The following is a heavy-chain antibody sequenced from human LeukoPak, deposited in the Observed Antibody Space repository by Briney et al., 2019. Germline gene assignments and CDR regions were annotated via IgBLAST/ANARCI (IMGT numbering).Heavy chain of an antibody. CDR1: GYTFTDYY. CDR3: ARTFFIDGYDAFDI. V-gene: IGHV1-2*02. Sequence: ASVKVSCXASGYTFTDYYMHWVRQAHGQGLEWMGWINPNSGGTNYAQKFQGRVTMTRDTSISTAYMELSRLRSDDTAVYYCARTFFIDGYDAFDIWGQGTMVTVSS. D-gene: IGHD2/OR15-2a*01. J-gene: IGHJ3*02. CDR2: INPNSGGT.